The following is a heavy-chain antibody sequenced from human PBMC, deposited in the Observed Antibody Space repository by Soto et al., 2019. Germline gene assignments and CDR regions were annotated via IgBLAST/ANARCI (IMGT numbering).Heavy chain of an antibody. Sequence: XXTLSLPFTVSGGSIRSSYWXWIRQPPGKGLEWIGHIYYSGSTNYNPSLQSRVTLSVDTSKNQFSLKLSSVTAADTAVYYCAGGYHPPLLSYWGQGTLVTVSS. CDR1: GGSIRSSY. J-gene: IGHJ4*02. V-gene: IGHV4-59*01. CDR2: IYYSGST. CDR3: AGGYHPPLLSY. D-gene: IGHD5-12*01.